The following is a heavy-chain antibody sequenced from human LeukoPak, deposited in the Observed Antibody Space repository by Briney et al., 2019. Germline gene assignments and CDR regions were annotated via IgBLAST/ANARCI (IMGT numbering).Heavy chain of an antibody. CDR3: AKSDYYDSSGHPSSLEY. D-gene: IGHD3-22*01. CDR1: GFPFSSYA. CDR2: VSGSGGTT. V-gene: IGHV3-23*01. Sequence: GGSLRLSCAASGFPFSSYAMSWVRQAPGKRLEWVSAVSGSGGTTYYADSVKGRFTISRDNSKNTLYPQMNSLRAEDTALYYCAKSDYYDSSGHPSSLEYWGQGTLVTVSS. J-gene: IGHJ4*02.